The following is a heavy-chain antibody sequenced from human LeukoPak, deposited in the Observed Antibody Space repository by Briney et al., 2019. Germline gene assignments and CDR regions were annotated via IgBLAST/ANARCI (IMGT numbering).Heavy chain of an antibody. CDR1: GGSISSSGYY. J-gene: IGHJ4*02. CDR3: ARSLYYTVGFTSAPDY. D-gene: IGHD3-3*01. CDR2: IYYSGST. Sequence: SETLSLTCTVSGGSISSSGYYWGWIRQPPGKGLEWIGSIYYSGSTYYNPSLKSRVTISVDTSKNQFSLKLSSVTAADTAVYYCARSLYYTVGFTSAPDYWGQGTLVTVSS. V-gene: IGHV4-39*07.